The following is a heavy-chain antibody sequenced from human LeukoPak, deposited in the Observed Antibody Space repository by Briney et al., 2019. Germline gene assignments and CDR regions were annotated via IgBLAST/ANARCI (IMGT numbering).Heavy chain of an antibody. Sequence: PSETLSLTCTISGVSMSRYFWTWIRQPAGKGLEWIGRISTSGTTNYNPSLKSRVTMLLDTSKNQLSLRLTSVTTADTALYYCAGFLLVSVPHDTIDLWGQGTMVTVSS. D-gene: IGHD2/OR15-2a*01. V-gene: IGHV4-4*07. CDR2: ISTSGTT. J-gene: IGHJ3*01. CDR1: GVSMSRYF. CDR3: AGFLLVSVPHDTIDL.